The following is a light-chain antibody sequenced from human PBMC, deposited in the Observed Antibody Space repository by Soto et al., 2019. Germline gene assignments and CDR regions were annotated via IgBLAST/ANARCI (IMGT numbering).Light chain of an antibody. Sequence: EIVLTQSPGTLSLSPGERATLSCRASQSVSSSYLAWYQQKPGQAPRLLIYGASSRATGIPGRFSGSGSGTAFTLTISRLEPEDFAVYYCQQYGSSPPMYTFGQGTKLEIK. CDR1: QSVSSSY. V-gene: IGKV3-20*01. CDR3: QQYGSSPPMYT. J-gene: IGKJ2*01. CDR2: GAS.